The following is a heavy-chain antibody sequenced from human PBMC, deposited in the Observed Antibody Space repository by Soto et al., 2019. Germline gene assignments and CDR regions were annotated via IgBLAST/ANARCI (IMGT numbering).Heavy chain of an antibody. V-gene: IGHV3-30*18. CDR1: GFTFSSYG. CDR3: AKDTTIFGVAHSDFDY. D-gene: IGHD3-3*01. Sequence: GGSLRLSCAASGFTFSSYGMHWVRQAPGKGLEWVAVISYDGSNKYYADSVKGRFTISRDNSKNTLYLQMNSLRAEDTAVYYCAKDTTIFGVAHSDFDYWGQGTRVTVSS. CDR2: ISYDGSNK. J-gene: IGHJ4*02.